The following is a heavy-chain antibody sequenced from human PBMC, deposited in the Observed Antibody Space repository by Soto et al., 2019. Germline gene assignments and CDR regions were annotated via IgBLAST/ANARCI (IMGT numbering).Heavy chain of an antibody. Sequence: QVQLVQSGAEVKKPGSSVKVSCQASGGTFSSYAISWVRQAPGQGLEWMGGIIPIFGSANYAQKCQGRVTITADESTSTAYMELSSLRSEDSAVYFCARVDLYGDYGAFDIWGQGTMVTVSS. CDR1: GGTFSSYA. CDR2: IIPIFGSA. D-gene: IGHD4-17*01. CDR3: ARVDLYGDYGAFDI. J-gene: IGHJ3*02. V-gene: IGHV1-69*01.